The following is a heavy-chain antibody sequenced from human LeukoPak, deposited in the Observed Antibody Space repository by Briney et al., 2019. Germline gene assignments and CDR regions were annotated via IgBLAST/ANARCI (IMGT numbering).Heavy chain of an antibody. D-gene: IGHD2-21*02. CDR3: ARDGMVVTAVDSFDY. J-gene: IGHJ4*02. Sequence: GASVKVSCKASGYTFTSYYMHWVRQAPGQGLEWMGIINPSGGSTSYAQKFQGRVTMTRDTSTSTVYMELSSLRSEDTAVYYCARDGMVVTAVDSFDYWGQGTLVTVSS. V-gene: IGHV1-46*01. CDR2: INPSGGST. CDR1: GYTFTSYY.